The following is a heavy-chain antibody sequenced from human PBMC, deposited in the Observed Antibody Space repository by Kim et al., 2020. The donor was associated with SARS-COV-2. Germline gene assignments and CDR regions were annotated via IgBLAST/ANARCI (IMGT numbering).Heavy chain of an antibody. CDR2: MRSKVYGGTT. J-gene: IGHJ6*02. D-gene: IGHD2-2*01. CDR3: TRVVVPAARSHYYYGMDV. V-gene: IGHV3-49*03. Sequence: GGSLRLSCTPSGFTFGDYALSWFRQAPGKGLEWVGFMRSKVYGGTTEYAASVKGRFTISRDDSKSIAYLQMDSLKTEDTAIYFCTRVVVPAARSHYYYGMDVWGQGTTVTVSS. CDR1: GFTFGDYA.